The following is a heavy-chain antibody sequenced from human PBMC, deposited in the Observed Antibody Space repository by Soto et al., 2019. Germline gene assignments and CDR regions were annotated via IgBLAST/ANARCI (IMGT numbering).Heavy chain of an antibody. CDR2: IYDSGAT. CDR3: ARDWGPYWFAR. CDR1: GGSLSGGSYY. Sequence: SETMSLTCTVSGGSLSGGSYYWNWIRQPPGKQMEWIGYIYDSGATKYNPSLKSRVTISQDTSKNQFSLKMNSVTPSDTAVYYCARDWGPYWFARWGQGILVTVSS. J-gene: IGHJ5*02. V-gene: IGHV4-61*01. D-gene: IGHD3-16*01.